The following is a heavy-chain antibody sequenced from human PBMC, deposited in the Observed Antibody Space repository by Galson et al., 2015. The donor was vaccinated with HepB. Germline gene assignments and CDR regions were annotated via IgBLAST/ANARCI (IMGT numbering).Heavy chain of an antibody. CDR2: ISGSGGST. Sequence: SLRLSCAASGFTFSSYAMSWVRQAPGKGLQWVSAISGSGGSTYYADSVKGRFTISRDNSKNTLYLQMNSLRAEDTAVYYCAKEYDSSGYYYADYFDYWGQGTLVTVSS. J-gene: IGHJ4*02. V-gene: IGHV3-23*01. CDR3: AKEYDSSGYYYADYFDY. CDR1: GFTFSSYA. D-gene: IGHD3-22*01.